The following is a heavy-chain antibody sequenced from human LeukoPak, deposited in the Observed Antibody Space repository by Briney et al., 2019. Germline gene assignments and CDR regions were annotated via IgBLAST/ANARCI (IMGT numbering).Heavy chain of an antibody. CDR3: VRDRPHNWFDP. Sequence: SVKVSCKASGGSFSSYPISWVRQAPGQGLEWMGGITPVFGTAKYAQKFQGRVTITADDFTTTAYLDVTSLTSEDTAVYYCVRDRPHNWFDPWGQGTLVSVSS. CDR2: ITPVFGTA. CDR1: GGSFSSYP. J-gene: IGHJ5*02. V-gene: IGHV1-69*13.